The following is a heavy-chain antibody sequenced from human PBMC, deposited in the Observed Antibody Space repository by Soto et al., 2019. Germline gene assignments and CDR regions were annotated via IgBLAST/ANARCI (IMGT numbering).Heavy chain of an antibody. Sequence: EVRLVESGGGLVQPGGSLRLSCAASGFPFSSHWLQWVRQVPGRGLVWVSRIDNTGSSAIYADSVRGRFTVSRDNAKDTLYLHMNSLRAEDTAVYHCATLNGYDYWGQGTLVTVSS. V-gene: IGHV3-74*01. CDR2: IDNTGSSA. D-gene: IGHD5-12*01. J-gene: IGHJ4*02. CDR1: GFPFSSHW. CDR3: ATLNGYDY.